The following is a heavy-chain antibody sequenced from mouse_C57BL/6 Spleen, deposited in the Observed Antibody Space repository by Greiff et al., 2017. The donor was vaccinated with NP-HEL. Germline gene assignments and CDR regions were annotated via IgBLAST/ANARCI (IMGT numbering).Heavy chain of an antibody. J-gene: IGHJ4*01. CDR3: TSLAYEDDAFYAMDY. D-gene: IGHD2-4*01. V-gene: IGHV6-6*01. CDR1: GFTFSDAW. Sequence: EVKLMESGGGLVQPGGSLKLSCAASGFTFSDAWMDWVRQSPEKGLEWVAEIRNKANNHATYYAESVKGRFTISRDDSKSSVYLQMSSLRAEDTGTYYGTSLAYEDDAFYAMDYRGQGTSVTVSS. CDR2: IRNKANNHAT.